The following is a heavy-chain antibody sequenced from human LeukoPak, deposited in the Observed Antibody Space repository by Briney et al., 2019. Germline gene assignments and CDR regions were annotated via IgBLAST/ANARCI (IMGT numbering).Heavy chain of an antibody. V-gene: IGHV3-48*01. CDR2: ISTGGSTI. D-gene: IGHD6-25*01. CDR1: GFNFYSFT. J-gene: IGHJ4*02. Sequence: PGGSLRLSCVASGFNFYSFTMNWVRQAPGKGLEWVSYISTGGSTIYYRDSVKGRFTISRDNDKNTLFLKMNHLTADDTAVYYCATTTSSGWVPFDYWGQGTLVAVPS. CDR3: ATTTSSGWVPFDY.